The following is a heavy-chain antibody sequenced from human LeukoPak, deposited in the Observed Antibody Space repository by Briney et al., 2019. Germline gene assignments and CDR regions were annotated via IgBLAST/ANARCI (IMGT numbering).Heavy chain of an antibody. CDR3: ARAGNYYYSSGYYSHFDY. Sequence: SETLSLTCTVSGASVSSDYWNWIRQPPGKGLEWIGHVYHSGSTNYNPSLKSRVTISVDTSKNQFSLKLSSVTAADTAVYYCARAGNYYYSSGYYSHFDYWGRGTLVTVSS. V-gene: IGHV4-59*02. CDR1: GASVSSDY. J-gene: IGHJ2*01. D-gene: IGHD3-22*01. CDR2: VYHSGST.